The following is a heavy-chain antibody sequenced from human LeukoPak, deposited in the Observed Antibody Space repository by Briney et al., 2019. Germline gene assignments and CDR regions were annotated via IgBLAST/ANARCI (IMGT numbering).Heavy chain of an antibody. Sequence: PGGSLRLSCTASGFTVSSNYMSWVRQAPGQGLEWVSVIYSGGSTYYADSVKGRFTISRDNSENTLYPQMNSLRAEDTAVYYCARSDCGGGRCYYFDYWGQGTLVTVSS. CDR3: ARSDCGGGRCYYFDY. CDR1: GFTVSSNY. J-gene: IGHJ4*02. V-gene: IGHV3-53*01. CDR2: IYSGGST. D-gene: IGHD2-15*01.